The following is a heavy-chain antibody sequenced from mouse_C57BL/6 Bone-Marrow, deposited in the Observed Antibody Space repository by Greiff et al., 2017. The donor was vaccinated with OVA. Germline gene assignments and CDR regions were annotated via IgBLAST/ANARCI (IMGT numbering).Heavy chain of an antibody. CDR2: IDPANGNT. Sequence: VTLKESVAELVRPGASVKLSCTASGFNIKNTYMHWVKQRPEQGLEWIGRIDPANGNTKYAPKFQGKATITADPSSNTAYLQLSSLTSEDTAIDYCASYYYGSSYVFAYWGQGTLVTVSA. V-gene: IGHV14-3*01. J-gene: IGHJ3*01. CDR3: ASYYYGSSYVFAY. CDR1: GFNIKNTY. D-gene: IGHD1-1*01.